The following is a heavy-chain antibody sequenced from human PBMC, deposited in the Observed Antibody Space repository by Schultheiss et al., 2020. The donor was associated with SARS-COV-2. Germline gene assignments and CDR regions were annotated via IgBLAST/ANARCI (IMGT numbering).Heavy chain of an antibody. CDR3: ARRTMVRGIRSDDWFDP. CDR2: IYYSGST. D-gene: IGHD3-10*01. CDR1: GGSISSYY. Sequence: SQTLSLTCTVSGGSISSYYWGWIRQPPGKGLEWIGYIYYSGSTYYKPSLKSRATISVDTSKNQFSLRLSSVTAADTAVYYCARRTMVRGIRSDDWFDPWGQGTLVTVSS. V-gene: IGHV4-59*08. J-gene: IGHJ5*02.